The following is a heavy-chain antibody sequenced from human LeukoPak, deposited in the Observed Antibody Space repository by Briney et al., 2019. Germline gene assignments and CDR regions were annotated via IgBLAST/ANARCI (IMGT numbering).Heavy chain of an antibody. D-gene: IGHD1-1*01. CDR3: ARWKQGAFDI. CDR1: GGSISSYY. V-gene: IGHV4-59*08. Sequence: SETLSLTCTVSGGSISSYYWGWIRQPPGKGLEWIGYIYYSGSTNYSPSLKSRVTISVDTSKNQFSLKLSSVTAADTAVYYCARWKQGAFDIWGQGTMVTVSS. CDR2: IYYSGST. J-gene: IGHJ3*02.